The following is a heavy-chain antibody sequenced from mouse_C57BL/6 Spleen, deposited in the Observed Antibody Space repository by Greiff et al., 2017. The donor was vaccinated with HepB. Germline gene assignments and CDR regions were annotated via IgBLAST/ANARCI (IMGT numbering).Heavy chain of an antibody. V-gene: IGHV1-5*01. D-gene: IGHD1-1*01. Sequence: DVQLQQSGTVLARPGASVKMSCKTSGYTFTSYWMHWVKQRPGQGLEWIGAIYPGNSDTSYNQKFKGKAKLTAVTSASTAYMELSSLTNEDSAVYYCTRRIYYGSSYDWYFDVWGTGTTVTVSS. CDR2: IYPGNSDT. CDR1: GYTFTSYW. CDR3: TRRIYYGSSYDWYFDV. J-gene: IGHJ1*03.